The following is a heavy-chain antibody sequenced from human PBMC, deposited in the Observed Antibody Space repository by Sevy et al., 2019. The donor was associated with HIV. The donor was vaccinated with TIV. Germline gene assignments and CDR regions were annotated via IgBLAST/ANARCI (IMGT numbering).Heavy chain of an antibody. Sequence: GGSLRLSCAASGFTFSTYGIHWVRQAPGKGLEWVAVLSYDGREKYYGNSVKGRFTISRDNSKNTLYLQMNSLRDEDTAVYYCAKVGPHCSGGTCYHPLFDYCGQGTLVTVSS. V-gene: IGHV3-30*18. CDR2: LSYDGREK. CDR1: GFTFSTYG. D-gene: IGHD2-15*01. J-gene: IGHJ4*02. CDR3: AKVGPHCSGGTCYHPLFDY.